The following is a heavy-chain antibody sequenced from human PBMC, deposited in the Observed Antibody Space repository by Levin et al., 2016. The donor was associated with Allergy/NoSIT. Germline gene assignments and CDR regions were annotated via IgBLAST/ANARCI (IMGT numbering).Heavy chain of an antibody. CDR3: ARVDCSSTSCYDFDY. CDR1: GGSISSSNW. V-gene: IGHV4-4*02. J-gene: IGHJ4*02. CDR2: IYHSGST. Sequence: GSLRLSCAVSGGSISSSNWWSWVRQPPGKGLEWIGEIYHSGSTNYNPSLKSRVTISVDTSKNQFSLKLSSVTAADTAVYYCARVDCSSTSCYDFDYWGQGTLVTVSS. D-gene: IGHD2-2*01.